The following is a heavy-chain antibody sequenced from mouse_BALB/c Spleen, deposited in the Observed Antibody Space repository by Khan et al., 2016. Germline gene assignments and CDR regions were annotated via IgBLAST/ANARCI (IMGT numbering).Heavy chain of an antibody. CDR2: IYPGDGDT. D-gene: IGHD4-1*01. CDR1: GYTFTSYW. J-gene: IGHJ2*01. Sequence: QVQLQQSGAELARPGASVKLSCKASGYTFTSYWMQWVKQRPGQGLEWIGAIYPGDGDTRYTQKFKGKVTLTADKSSSTAYMQLSSLTSEDSAVYYCARGTGTAYWGQGTTLTVSS. CDR3: ARGTGTAY. V-gene: IGHV1-87*01.